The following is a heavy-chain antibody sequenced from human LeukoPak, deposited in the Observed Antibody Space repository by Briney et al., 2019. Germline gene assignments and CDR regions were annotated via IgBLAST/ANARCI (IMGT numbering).Heavy chain of an antibody. CDR3: ARQSGSYSYYFDY. D-gene: IGHD1-26*01. V-gene: IGHV4-30-2*03. Sequence: SETLSLTCAVSGGSISSGGYSWSWIRQPPGKGLEWIGYIYYSGSTYYNPSLKSRVTISVDTSKNQFSLKLSSVTAADTAVYYCARQSGSYSYYFDYWGQGTLVTVSS. CDR1: GGSISSGGYS. CDR2: IYYSGST. J-gene: IGHJ4*02.